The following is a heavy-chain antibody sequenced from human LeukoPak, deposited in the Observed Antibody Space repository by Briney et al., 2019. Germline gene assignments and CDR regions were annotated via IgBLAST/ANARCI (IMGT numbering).Heavy chain of an antibody. CDR3: ARGYYYDSSGYPDHDAFDI. CDR2: ISWNGGNI. D-gene: IGHD3-22*01. CDR1: GFTFDDYA. J-gene: IGHJ3*02. Sequence: PGGSLRLSCAASGFTFDDYAMHWVRQAPGKGLEWVSGISWNGGNIAYADSVKGRFTISRDNAKNTLYLQMNSLRAEHTAVYYCARGYYYDSSGYPDHDAFDIWGQGTMVTVSS. V-gene: IGHV3-9*01.